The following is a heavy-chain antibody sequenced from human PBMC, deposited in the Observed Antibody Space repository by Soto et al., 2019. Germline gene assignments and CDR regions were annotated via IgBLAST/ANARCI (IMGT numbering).Heavy chain of an antibody. V-gene: IGHV4-34*01. J-gene: IGHJ6*02. CDR1: GGSFSGYY. D-gene: IGHD3-22*01. CDR3: ARGPRTMIVVPGYYYYGMDV. CDR2: INHSGST. Sequence: SETLSLTCAVYGGSFSGYYWSWIRQPPGKGLEWIGEINHSGSTNYNPSLKSRVTISVDTSKNQFSLKLSSVTAADTAVYYCARGPRTMIVVPGYYYYGMDVWGQGTTVTVSS.